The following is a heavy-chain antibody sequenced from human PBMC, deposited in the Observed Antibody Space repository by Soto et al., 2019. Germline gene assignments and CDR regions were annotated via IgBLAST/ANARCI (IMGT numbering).Heavy chain of an antibody. D-gene: IGHD6-13*01. CDR1: GGSISSYY. V-gene: IGHV4-59*01. CDR3: ARDLYSSRVWFDP. J-gene: IGHJ5*02. Sequence: SETLSLTCTVSGGSISSYYWSWIRQPPGKGLEWIGYIYYSGSTNYNPSLKSRVTISVDTSKNQFSLKLSSVTAADTAVYYCARDLYSSRVWFDPWGQGTLVTVSS. CDR2: IYYSGST.